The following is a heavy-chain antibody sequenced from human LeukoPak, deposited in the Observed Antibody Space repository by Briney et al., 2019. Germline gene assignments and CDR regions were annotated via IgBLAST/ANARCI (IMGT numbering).Heavy chain of an antibody. V-gene: IGHV1-69*13. CDR3: ARLRLAAAGTESVDY. D-gene: IGHD6-13*01. J-gene: IGHJ4*02. Sequence: SVKVSCKASGGTFSSYAISWVRQAPGQGLEWMGGIIPIFGTANYAQKFQGRVTITADESMSTAYMELSSLRSEDTAVYYCARLRLAAAGTESVDYWGQGTLVTVSS. CDR1: GGTFSSYA. CDR2: IIPIFGTA.